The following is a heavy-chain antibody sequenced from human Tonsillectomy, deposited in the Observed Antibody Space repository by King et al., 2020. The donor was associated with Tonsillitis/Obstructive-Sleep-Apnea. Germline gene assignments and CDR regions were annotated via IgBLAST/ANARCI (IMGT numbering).Heavy chain of an antibody. Sequence: VQLVESGGGVVQPGRSLRLSCAASGSTFSSYGMHWVRQAPGKGLEWVAVISYDGSNKYYADSVKGRFTISRDNSKNTLYLQMNSLRAEDTAVYYCAKGYYYDSSGLDYWGQGTLVTVSS. D-gene: IGHD3-22*01. J-gene: IGHJ4*02. CDR3: AKGYYYDSSGLDY. V-gene: IGHV3-30*18. CDR2: ISYDGSNK. CDR1: GSTFSSYG.